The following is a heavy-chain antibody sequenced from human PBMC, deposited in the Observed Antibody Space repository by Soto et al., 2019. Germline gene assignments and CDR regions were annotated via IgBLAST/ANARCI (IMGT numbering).Heavy chain of an antibody. CDR1: GFTFSSYW. V-gene: IGHV3-15*01. J-gene: IGHJ6*02. CDR2: IKSKTDGGTT. D-gene: IGHD3-9*01. Sequence: GGSLRLSCAASGFTFSSYWMTWVRQAPGKGLEWVGRIKSKTDGGTTDYAAPVKGRFTISRDDSKNTLYLQMNSLKTEDTAVYYCTTDLTDILPWDVWGQGTTVTVSS. CDR3: TTDLTDILPWDV.